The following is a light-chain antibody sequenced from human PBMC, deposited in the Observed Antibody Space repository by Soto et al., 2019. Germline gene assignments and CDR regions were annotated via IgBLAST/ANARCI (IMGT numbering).Light chain of an antibody. CDR2: QVT. V-gene: IGLV2-14*01. CDR1: NSDIGGYYY. CDR3: TSYSSSSTFYV. Sequence: ALTQPASVSGSPGQSITISCTGTNSDIGGYYYVSWYQHHPGKAPKLMIYQVTNRPSGVSNRFSGSKSGNTASLTISGLQAEDEADYYCTSYSSSSTFYVFGAGTKVTVL. J-gene: IGLJ1*01.